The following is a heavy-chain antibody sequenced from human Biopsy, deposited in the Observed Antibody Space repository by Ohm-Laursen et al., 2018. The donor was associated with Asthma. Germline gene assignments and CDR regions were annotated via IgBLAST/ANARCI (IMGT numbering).Heavy chain of an antibody. J-gene: IGHJ4*02. Sequence: ASVKVSCKVSGFSFDNYFMHWVRQAPGQGLEWMGWISPFTGDTHFGQKFQGRVTMTTDTSTDTAYMELRSLRSDDTAVYYCARHPYNFGGFDYWGQGSLVLVSS. CDR2: ISPFTGDT. V-gene: IGHV1-18*04. CDR3: ARHPYNFGGFDY. D-gene: IGHD5-24*01. CDR1: GFSFDNYF.